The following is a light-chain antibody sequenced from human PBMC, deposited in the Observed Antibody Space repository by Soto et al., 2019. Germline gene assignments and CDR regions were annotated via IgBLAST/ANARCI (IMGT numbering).Light chain of an antibody. Sequence: DIVMTQSPDYLAVSLGERATINCKSSQSLLYSSKNKNYLAWYQQKPGQPPNLLIYWASTRESGVPDRFSGSGSGTEFTLTISSLQAEDVAVYYCQQYYSTPRTFGQGTKVEIK. CDR3: QQYYSTPRT. J-gene: IGKJ1*01. V-gene: IGKV4-1*01. CDR1: QSLLYSSKNKNY. CDR2: WAS.